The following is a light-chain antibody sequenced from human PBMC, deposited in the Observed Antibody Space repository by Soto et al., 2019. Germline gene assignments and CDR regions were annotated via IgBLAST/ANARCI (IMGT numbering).Light chain of an antibody. CDR2: DAS. V-gene: IGKV3-11*01. Sequence: IVLTQSPLTRSFSRLGVATLAGMGIQSVSSTHLAWYLQKPGQAPRLLIYDASNRATGIPARFSGSGSGTDFTLTISSREPEDFAVYYCQQRSNWPPWTFGQGTKVDIK. CDR1: QSVSSTH. CDR3: QQRSNWPPWT. J-gene: IGKJ1*01.